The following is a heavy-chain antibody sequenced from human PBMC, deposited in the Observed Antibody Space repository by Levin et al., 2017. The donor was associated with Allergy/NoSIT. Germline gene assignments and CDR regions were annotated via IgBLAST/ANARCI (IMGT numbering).Heavy chain of an antibody. CDR3: ARERGLLLTHGGDYYYGMDV. V-gene: IGHV3-33*01. Sequence: GESLKISCAASGFTFSSYGMHWVRQAPGKGLEWVAVIWYDGSNKYYADSVKGRFTISRDNSKNTLYLQMNSLRAEDTAVYYCARERGLLLTHGGDYYYGMDVWGQGTTVTVSS. J-gene: IGHJ6*02. D-gene: IGHD3-9*01. CDR2: IWYDGSNK. CDR1: GFTFSSYG.